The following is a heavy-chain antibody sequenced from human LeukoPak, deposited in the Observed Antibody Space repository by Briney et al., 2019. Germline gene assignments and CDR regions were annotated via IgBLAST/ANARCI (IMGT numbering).Heavy chain of an antibody. V-gene: IGHV3-23*01. CDR1: GFTFSSYA. CDR2: ISGSAITT. J-gene: IGHJ3*02. CDR3: AKVNSAWYTDAFDI. D-gene: IGHD6-19*01. Sequence: PGGSLRLSCTASGFTFSSYAMSWVRQAPGKGLEWVSTISGSAITTYYADSVTGRFTISRDNSKNTLYLQMNSLRAEDTAVYYCAKVNSAWYTDAFDIWGQGAMVTVSS.